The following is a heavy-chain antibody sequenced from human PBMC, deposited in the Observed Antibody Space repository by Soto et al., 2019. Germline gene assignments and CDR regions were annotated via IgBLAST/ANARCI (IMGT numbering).Heavy chain of an antibody. D-gene: IGHD6-13*01. CDR1: GGSTSSRSYH. CDR2: IYYSGST. V-gene: IGHV4-39*01. J-gene: IGHJ6*02. Sequence: SETLSLTCTVSGGSTSSRSYHWGWIRPPPGKGLEWIGSIYYSGSTYYNPSLKSRVTISVDTSKNQFSLKLSSVTAADTAVYYCVRPTTSSTPPHYYGMDVWSQGTTVT. CDR3: VRPTTSSTPPHYYGMDV.